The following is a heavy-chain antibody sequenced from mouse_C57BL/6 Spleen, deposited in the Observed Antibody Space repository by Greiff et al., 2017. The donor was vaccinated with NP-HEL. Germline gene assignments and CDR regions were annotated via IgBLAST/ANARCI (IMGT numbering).Heavy chain of an antibody. D-gene: IGHD2-14*01. V-gene: IGHV5-17*01. CDR1: GFTFSDYG. CDR3: ASGLGYPRYFDV. J-gene: IGHJ1*03. CDR2: ISSGSSTI. Sequence: EVKLMESGGGLVKPGGSLKLSCAASGFTFSDYGMHWVRQAPEKGLEWVAYISSGSSTIYYADTVKGRFTISRDNAKNTLFLQMTSLRSEDTAMYYCASGLGYPRYFDVWGTGTTVTVSS.